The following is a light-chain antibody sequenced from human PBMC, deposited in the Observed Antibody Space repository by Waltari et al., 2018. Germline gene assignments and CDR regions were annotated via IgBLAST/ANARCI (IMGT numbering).Light chain of an antibody. CDR3: HQSGSLPFT. CDR1: QNIGTD. Sequence: ELVLTQSPDFQSATPNEKVTITCRASQNIGTDLHWYQQKPYQSPNLLIRYASRSFSGVPSRFRGSGSGTTFTLTISSLQAEDAATYYCHQSGSLPFTFGPGTKVDIK. CDR2: YAS. J-gene: IGKJ3*01. V-gene: IGKV6-21*01.